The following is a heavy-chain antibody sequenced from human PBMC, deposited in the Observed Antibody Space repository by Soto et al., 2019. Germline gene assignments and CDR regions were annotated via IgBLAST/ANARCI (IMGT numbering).Heavy chain of an antibody. J-gene: IGHJ4*02. D-gene: IGHD6-13*01. CDR2: IYDSGST. V-gene: IGHV4-59*08. CDR1: GGSVSSSY. CDR3: ARQLIY. Sequence: SEILSLTCTVSGGSVSSSYWSWIRQPPGKGLEWIGYIYDSGSTYYNSSLKSRVTMSVDTSKNQFSLKLSSVTAADTGVYYCARQLIYWVQGTLVTVSS.